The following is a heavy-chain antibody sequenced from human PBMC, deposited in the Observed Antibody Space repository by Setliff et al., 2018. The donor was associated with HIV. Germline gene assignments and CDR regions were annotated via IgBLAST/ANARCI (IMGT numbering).Heavy chain of an antibody. D-gene: IGHD4-17*01. V-gene: IGHV3-23*01. Sequence: GGSLRLSCAASGFTFSGYAMSWVRQAPGKGLEWVSSVSASGDNTYYADSVRGRFTISRDSSKNTLSLQMSSLRAEDTAIYYCARKGGPYGDSSPIDCWGQGTLVTVS. CDR2: VSASGDNT. CDR1: GFTFSGYA. CDR3: ARKGGPYGDSSPIDC. J-gene: IGHJ4*02.